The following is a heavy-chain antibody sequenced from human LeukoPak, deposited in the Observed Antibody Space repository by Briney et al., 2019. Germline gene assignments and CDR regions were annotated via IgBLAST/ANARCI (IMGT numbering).Heavy chain of an antibody. CDR1: GGSISSSSYY. D-gene: IGHD5-12*01. J-gene: IGHJ6*02. Sequence: KPSETLSLTCTVSGGSISSSSYYWGWIRQPPGKGLEWIGSIYYSGSTYYNPSLKSRVTISVDTSKNQFSLKLSSVTAADTAVYYCARATAPSRKGYYYYGMDVWGQGTTVTVSS. CDR2: IYYSGST. CDR3: ARATAPSRKGYYYYGMDV. V-gene: IGHV4-39*07.